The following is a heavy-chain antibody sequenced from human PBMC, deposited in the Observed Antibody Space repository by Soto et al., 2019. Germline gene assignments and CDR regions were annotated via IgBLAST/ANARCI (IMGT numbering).Heavy chain of an antibody. V-gene: IGHV3-23*01. CDR2: ISGSGGST. D-gene: IGHD7-27*01. Sequence: GGSLRLSCTASGFTFTIFAMSWVRQSPGKGLEWVSTISGSGGSTYYADAVKGRFTISRDNSMGTLYLQMKSLRVEDTAIYYCAKEVSLGSTVDLGYWGQGTLVTVSS. CDR3: AKEVSLGSTVDLGY. J-gene: IGHJ4*02. CDR1: GFTFTIFA.